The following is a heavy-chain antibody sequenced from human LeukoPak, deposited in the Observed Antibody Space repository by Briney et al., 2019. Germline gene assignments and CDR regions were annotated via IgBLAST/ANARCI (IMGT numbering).Heavy chain of an antibody. CDR3: ARDLNWNDGGFDY. CDR1: GYTLTGYY. CDR2: INPNSGGT. D-gene: IGHD1-1*01. J-gene: IGHJ4*02. V-gene: IGHV1-2*02. Sequence: ASVKVSCKASGYTLTGYYMHWVRQAPGQGLEWMGWINPNSGGTNYAQKFQGRVTMTRDTSISTAYMELSRLRSDDTAVYYCARDLNWNDGGFDYWGQGTLVTVSS.